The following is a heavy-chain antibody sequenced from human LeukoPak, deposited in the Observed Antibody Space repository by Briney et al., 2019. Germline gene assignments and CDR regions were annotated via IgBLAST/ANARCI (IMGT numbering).Heavy chain of an antibody. J-gene: IGHJ3*02. CDR3: ARLRAGLDAFDI. CDR1: GGTFSKYT. Sequence: SVKVSCKASGGTFSKYTISWVRQRPGQGLEWKGGITPLFGTANYAQKFQGRVTITADESASTAYMELSSLRSEDTAVYYCARLRAGLDAFDIWGQGTMVTVSS. CDR2: ITPLFGTA. D-gene: IGHD3/OR15-3a*01. V-gene: IGHV1-69*13.